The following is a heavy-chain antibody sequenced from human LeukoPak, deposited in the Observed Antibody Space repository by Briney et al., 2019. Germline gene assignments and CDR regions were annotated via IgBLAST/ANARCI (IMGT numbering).Heavy chain of an antibody. D-gene: IGHD1-26*01. Sequence: ASVKVSCKASGYTFTSYGISWVRQAPGQGLEWMGWISAYNGNTNYAQKLQGRVTMTTDTSTSTAYMELRSLRSDDTAVYYCAREGSGSHSMYYYYYMDVWGKGTTVTVSS. CDR3: AREGSGSHSMYYYYYMDV. CDR2: ISAYNGNT. J-gene: IGHJ6*03. CDR1: GYTFTSYG. V-gene: IGHV1-18*01.